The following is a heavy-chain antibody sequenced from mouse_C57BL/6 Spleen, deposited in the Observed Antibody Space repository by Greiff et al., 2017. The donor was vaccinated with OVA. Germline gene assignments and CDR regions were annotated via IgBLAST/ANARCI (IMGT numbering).Heavy chain of an antibody. CDR1: GYTFTSYT. CDR3: ARKGAGYYVGDY. D-gene: IGHD2-3*01. V-gene: IGHV1-4*01. J-gene: IGHJ2*01. Sequence: QVQLKESGAELARPGASVKMSCKASGYTFTSYTMHWVKQRPGQGLEWIGYINPSSGYTKYNQKFKDKATLTADKSSSTAYMQLSSLTSEDSAVYYCARKGAGYYVGDYWGQGTTLTVSS. CDR2: INPSSGYT.